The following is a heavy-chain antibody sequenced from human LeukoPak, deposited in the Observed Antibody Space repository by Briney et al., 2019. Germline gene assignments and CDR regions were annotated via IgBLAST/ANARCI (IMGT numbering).Heavy chain of an antibody. D-gene: IGHD2-15*01. Sequence: SETLSLTCAVYGGSFSGYYWSWIRQPPGKGLEWIGEINHSGSTNSNPSLKSRVTISVDTSKNQFSLKLSSVTAADTAVYYCARKLLGYCSGGSCYSGYFQHWGQGTLVTVSS. CDR2: INHSGST. V-gene: IGHV4-34*01. CDR1: GGSFSGYY. J-gene: IGHJ1*01. CDR3: ARKLLGYCSGGSCYSGYFQH.